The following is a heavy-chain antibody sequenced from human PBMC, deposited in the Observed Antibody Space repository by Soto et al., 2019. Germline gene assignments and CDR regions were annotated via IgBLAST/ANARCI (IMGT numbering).Heavy chain of an antibody. V-gene: IGHV5-51*01. CDR2: IYPGDSDT. D-gene: IGHD3-22*01. J-gene: IGHJ3*02. CDR1: GYSFTSYW. Sequence: PGESLKISCKGSGYSFTSYWIGWVRQMPGKGLEWMGIIYPGDSDTRYSPSFQGQVTISADKSISTAYLQWSSLKASDTAMYYCARRGNTFTSIKMIVVVPPFDAFDIWGQGTMVTVSS. CDR3: ARRGNTFTSIKMIVVVPPFDAFDI.